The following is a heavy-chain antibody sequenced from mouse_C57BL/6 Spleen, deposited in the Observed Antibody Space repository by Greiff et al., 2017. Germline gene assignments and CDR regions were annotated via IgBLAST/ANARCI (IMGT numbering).Heavy chain of an antibody. D-gene: IGHD2-3*01. CDR2: INPNNGGT. CDR3: ARRAKDGYYFDD. V-gene: IGHV1-18*01. J-gene: IGHJ2*01. CDR1: GYTFTDYN. Sequence: EVQLQQSGPELVKPGASVKIPCKASGYTFTDYNMDWVKQSHGKSLEWIGDINPNNGGTIYNQKFKGKAPLTVDKSSSTAYMELRSLTSEDTAVYYCARRAKDGYYFDDWGQGTTLTVAS.